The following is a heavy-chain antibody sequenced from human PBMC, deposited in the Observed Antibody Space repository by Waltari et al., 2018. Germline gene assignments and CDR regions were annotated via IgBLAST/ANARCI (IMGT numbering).Heavy chain of an antibody. V-gene: IGHV4-39*07. CDR1: GGSISSSSYY. CDR2: IYYSGST. Sequence: QLQLQESGPGLVKPSETLSLTCTVSGGSISSSSYYWGWIRQPPGKGLEWIGSIYYSGSTYYNPSLKSRVTISVDTSKNQFSLKLSSVTAADTAVYYCASLLSSPDSGSYPFDYWGQGTLVTVSS. D-gene: IGHD1-26*01. J-gene: IGHJ4*02. CDR3: ASLLSSPDSGSYPFDY.